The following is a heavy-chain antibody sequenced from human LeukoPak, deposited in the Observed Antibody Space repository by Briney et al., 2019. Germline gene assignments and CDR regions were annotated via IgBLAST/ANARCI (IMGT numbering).Heavy chain of an antibody. CDR1: GGTFSSYA. D-gene: IGHD3-22*01. Sequence: ASVKDSCKASGGTFSSYAISWVRQAPGQGVEWMGGIIPIFGTANYAQKFQGRVTITTDESTSTAYMELSSLRSEDTAVYYCARSSEASYYYDIWFDPWGQGTLVTVSS. J-gene: IGHJ5*02. CDR3: ARSSEASYYYDIWFDP. V-gene: IGHV1-69*05. CDR2: IIPIFGTA.